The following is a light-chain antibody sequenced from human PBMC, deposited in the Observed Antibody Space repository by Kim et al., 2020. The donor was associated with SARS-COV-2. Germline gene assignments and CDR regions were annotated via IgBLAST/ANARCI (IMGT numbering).Light chain of an antibody. CDR1: QDINNY. J-gene: IGKJ2*01. V-gene: IGKV1-17*03. CDR2: ASS. CDR3: RQHHTYPFT. Sequence: DVQMTQSPSAMSASVGDRVTITCRASQDINNYLSWFQHKPGKVPKRLIYASSSLQGGVPSRFSGSNSGTEFTLTISGLQPEDFATYYCRQHHTYPFTFGQGTKLEI.